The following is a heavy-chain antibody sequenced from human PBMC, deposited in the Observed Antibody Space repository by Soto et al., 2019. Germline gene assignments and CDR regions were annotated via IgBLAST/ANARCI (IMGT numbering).Heavy chain of an antibody. CDR3: ARGAIVAVPAALSSYHDYTNYRFDS. Sequence: QVQLAQSGAEMTKPGSSVKVSCRASGGSFSDFAFSWVRQAPGQGLEWMGGIIPMFAATKYAQRLQDRVTITAEESTNTGYLALNSLTAEGTAIYYCARGAIVAVPAALSSYHDYTNYRFDSWGQGTLVTVSS. CDR2: IIPMFAAT. CDR1: GGSFSDFA. D-gene: IGHD2-15*01. J-gene: IGHJ4*02. V-gene: IGHV1-69*01.